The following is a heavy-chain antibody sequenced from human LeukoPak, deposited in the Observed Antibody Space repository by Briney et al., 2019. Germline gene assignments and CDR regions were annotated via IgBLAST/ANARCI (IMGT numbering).Heavy chain of an antibody. CDR1: GFMFHDYA. CDR2: ISGDGGST. V-gene: IGHV3-43*02. CDR3: ARESESSGWYDY. D-gene: IGHD6-19*01. J-gene: IGHJ4*02. Sequence: GGSLGLSCAAPGFMFHDYAIRWVRHAPGKGLEWVSLISGDGGSTFYADSVKGRFTISRDNSKNSLYLQMNSLRSDDTALYYCARESESSGWYDYWGQGTLVTVSS.